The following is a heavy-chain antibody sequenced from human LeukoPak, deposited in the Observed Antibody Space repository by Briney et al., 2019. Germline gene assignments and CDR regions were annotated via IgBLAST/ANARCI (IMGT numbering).Heavy chain of an antibody. D-gene: IGHD6-13*01. CDR3: TTPPSRGPAPAGMRFAY. Sequence: PGGSLRLSCAASGFTFSSYAMSWVRQAPGKGLEWVAVISISSGTTYYADSVKGRFTISRDNSENTPYLQMSSLRAEDTAVYYCTTPPSRGPAPAGMRFAYSSQATLVTASS. CDR2: ISISSGTT. V-gene: IGHV3-23*01. CDR1: GFTFSSYA. J-gene: IGHJ4*02.